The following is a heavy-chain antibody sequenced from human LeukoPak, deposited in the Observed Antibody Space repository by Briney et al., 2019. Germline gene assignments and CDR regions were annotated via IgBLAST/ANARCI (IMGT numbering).Heavy chain of an antibody. Sequence: ASVKVSCKASGYTFTAYDMHWVRQAAGQGLEWKGWIRPNSGETGFAQKFQGRAALTRDTSISAAYLELSRLRSDDTAVYYCARDKYYYGSGSYCHFDYWGQGTLVTVSS. CDR3: ARDKYYYGSGSYCHFDY. D-gene: IGHD3-10*01. CDR2: IRPNSGET. CDR1: GYTFTAYD. J-gene: IGHJ4*02. V-gene: IGHV1-2*02.